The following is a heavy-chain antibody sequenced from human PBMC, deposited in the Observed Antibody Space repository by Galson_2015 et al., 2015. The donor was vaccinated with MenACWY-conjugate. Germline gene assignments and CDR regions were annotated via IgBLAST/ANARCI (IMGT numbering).Heavy chain of an antibody. CDR3: AWGRNPTVKSMYLDY. J-gene: IGHJ4*02. CDR1: EITFRYCG. Sequence: SLRLSCAASEITFRYCGMNWVRQAPGKGLEWVSYISPGSGIIYYADSAKGRFTISRDDARNSLFLQISSLRDEDTAVYYCAWGRNPTVKSMYLDYWGQGTLVTVSS. D-gene: IGHD7-27*01. V-gene: IGHV3-48*02. CDR2: ISPGSGII.